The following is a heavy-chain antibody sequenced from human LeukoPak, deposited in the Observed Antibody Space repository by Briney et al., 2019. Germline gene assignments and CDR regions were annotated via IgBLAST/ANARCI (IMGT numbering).Heavy chain of an antibody. V-gene: IGHV3-23*01. CDR1: GFTFSSYA. CDR2: ISGSGGST. Sequence: GGSLRLSCAASGFTFSSYAMSWVRQAPGKGLEWVSAISGSGGSTYYADSVKGRFTISRDNSKNTLYLQMGSLRAEDMAVYYCARDWRYYYGSGSHFDYWGQGTLVTVSS. J-gene: IGHJ4*02. CDR3: ARDWRYYYGSGSHFDY. D-gene: IGHD3-10*01.